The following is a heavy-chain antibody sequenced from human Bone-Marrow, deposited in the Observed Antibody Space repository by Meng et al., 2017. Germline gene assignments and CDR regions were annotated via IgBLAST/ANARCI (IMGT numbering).Heavy chain of an antibody. V-gene: IGHV1-18*01. CDR1: GYPFTSYG. CDR3: ARASTVVTRSSFDP. D-gene: IGHD4-23*01. Sequence: VQRVQSGGEVKKPGASVKVSCKASGYPFTSYGISWVRQAPGQGLEWMGWISAYKGNTNYVQKFQGRVTMTTDTSTSTAYMELRSLRSDDTAVYYCARASTVVTRSSFDPWGQGTLVTVSS. CDR2: ISAYKGNT. J-gene: IGHJ5*02.